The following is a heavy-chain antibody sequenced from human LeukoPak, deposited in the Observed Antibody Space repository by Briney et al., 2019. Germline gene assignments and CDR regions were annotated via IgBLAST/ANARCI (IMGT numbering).Heavy chain of an antibody. J-gene: IGHJ3*02. CDR2: INHSGST. D-gene: IGHD3-10*01. CDR3: ARGLIRVPLGDAFDI. CDR1: GGSFSGYY. V-gene: IGHV4-34*01. Sequence: PSETLSLTCAVYGGSFSGYYWSWIRQPXGXXLEWIGEINHSGSTNYNPSLKSRVTIPVDTSKNQFSLKLSSATAADTAVYYCARGLIRVPLGDAFDIWGQGTMVTVSS.